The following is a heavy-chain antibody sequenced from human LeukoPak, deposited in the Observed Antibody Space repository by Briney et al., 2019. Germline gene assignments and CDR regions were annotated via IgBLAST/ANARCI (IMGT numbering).Heavy chain of an antibody. D-gene: IGHD1-26*01. CDR2: ISGSGAST. Sequence: PGGSLRLSCAASGFTFSSYEMNWVRQAPGKGLEWVSGISGSGASTYYADSVKGRFTISRDNSKNTLYLQMNSLRADDTAVYYCAKEEPRRYYVDYWGQGTLVTVSS. V-gene: IGHV3-23*01. J-gene: IGHJ4*02. CDR3: AKEEPRRYYVDY. CDR1: GFTFSSYE.